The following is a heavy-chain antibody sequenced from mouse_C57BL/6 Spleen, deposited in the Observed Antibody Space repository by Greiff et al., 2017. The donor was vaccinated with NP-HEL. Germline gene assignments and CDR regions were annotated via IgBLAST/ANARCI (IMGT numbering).Heavy chain of an antibody. J-gene: IGHJ1*03. V-gene: IGHV3-6*01. D-gene: IGHD2-4*01. CDR1: GYSITSGYY. CDR2: ISYDGSN. CDR3: AGYYDYGDWYFDV. Sequence: ESGPGLVKPSQSLSLTCSVTGYSITSGYYWNWIRQFPGNKLEWMGYISYDGSNNYNPSLKNRISITRDTSKNQFFLKLNSVTTEDTATYYCAGYYDYGDWYFDVWGTGTTVTVSS.